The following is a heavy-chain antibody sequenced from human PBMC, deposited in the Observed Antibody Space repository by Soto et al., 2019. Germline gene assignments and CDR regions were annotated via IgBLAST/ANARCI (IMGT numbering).Heavy chain of an antibody. Sequence: ASVKVSCKASGYTFTSYGISWVRQAPVQGLEWMGWISAYNGNTNYAQKLQGRVTMTTDTSTSTAYMELRSLRSDDTAVYYCARGSMPVTVTARFAYWGQGTLVTVSS. CDR1: GYTFTSYG. CDR3: ARGSMPVTVTARFAY. CDR2: ISAYNGNT. D-gene: IGHD4-4*01. V-gene: IGHV1-18*04. J-gene: IGHJ4*02.